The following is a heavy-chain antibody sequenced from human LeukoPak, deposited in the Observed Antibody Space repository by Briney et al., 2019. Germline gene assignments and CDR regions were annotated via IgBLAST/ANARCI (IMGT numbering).Heavy chain of an antibody. Sequence: ASVKVSCKASGGTFSSYAISWVRQAPGQGLEWMGGIIPIFGTANYAQKFQGRVTITADESTSTAYMEPSSLRSEDTAVYYCARSHSRVAATSGPRYYYYGMDVWGKGTTVTVSS. CDR1: GGTFSSYA. V-gene: IGHV1-69*01. CDR3: ARSHSRVAATSGPRYYYYGMDV. CDR2: IIPIFGTA. D-gene: IGHD2-15*01. J-gene: IGHJ6*04.